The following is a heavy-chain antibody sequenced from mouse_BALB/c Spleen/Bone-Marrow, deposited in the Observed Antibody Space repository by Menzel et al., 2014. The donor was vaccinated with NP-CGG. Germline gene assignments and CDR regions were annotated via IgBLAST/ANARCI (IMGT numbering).Heavy chain of an antibody. CDR2: INPSNGRT. CDR1: GYTFTSYW. J-gene: IGHJ4*01. D-gene: IGHD1-1*01. CDR3: AREGNYYGSIAMDY. V-gene: IGHV1S81*02. Sequence: QVQLKESGAELVKPGASVKLSCKASGYTFTSYWMHWVKQRPGQSLEWIGEINPSNGRTNYNEKFKSKATLTVDKSSSTAYMQLSSLTSEDSAVYYCAREGNYYGSIAMDYWGQGTSVTVSS.